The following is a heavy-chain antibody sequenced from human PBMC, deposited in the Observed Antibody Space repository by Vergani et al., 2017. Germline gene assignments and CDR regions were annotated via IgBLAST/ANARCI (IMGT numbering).Heavy chain of an antibody. J-gene: IGHJ4*02. D-gene: IGHD4-17*01. CDR2: IWYDGSNK. Sequence: QVQLVQSGAEVKKPGASVKVSCKASGFTFSSYGMHWVRQAPGKGLEWVAVIWYDGSNKYYADSVKGRFTISRDNSKNTLYLQMNSLRAEDTAVYYCARGQDYGDYDVSPFDYWGQGTLVTVSS. CDR1: GFTFSSYG. V-gene: IGHV3-33*01. CDR3: ARGQDYGDYDVSPFDY.